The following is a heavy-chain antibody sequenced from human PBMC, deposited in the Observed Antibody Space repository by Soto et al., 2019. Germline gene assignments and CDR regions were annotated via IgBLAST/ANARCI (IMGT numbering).Heavy chain of an antibody. CDR3: AKRRGYSNGEFDY. D-gene: IGHD5-18*01. CDR1: GYTFTSYY. V-gene: IGHV1-46*01. Sequence: ASVKVSCKASGYTFTSYYMHWVRQAPGQGLEWMGIINPSGGSTSYAQKLQGRVTMTTDTSTSTAYMELRSLRSDDTAVYYCAKRRGYSNGEFDYWGQGTLVTVSS. J-gene: IGHJ4*02. CDR2: INPSGGST.